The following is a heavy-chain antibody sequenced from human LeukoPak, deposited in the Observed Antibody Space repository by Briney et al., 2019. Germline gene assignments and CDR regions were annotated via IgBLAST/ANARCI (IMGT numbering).Heavy chain of an antibody. J-gene: IGHJ6*03. CDR1: GYTFTSYG. D-gene: IGHD3-10*01. V-gene: IGHV1-18*01. CDR2: ISAYNGNT. Sequence: ASVKVSCKASGYTFTSYGISWVRQAPGQGLEWMGWISAYNGNTNYARKLQGRVTMTTDTSTSTAYMELRSLRSDDTAVYYCAKDRGQIYYNYYMDVWGKGTTVTVSS. CDR3: AKDRGQIYYNYYMDV.